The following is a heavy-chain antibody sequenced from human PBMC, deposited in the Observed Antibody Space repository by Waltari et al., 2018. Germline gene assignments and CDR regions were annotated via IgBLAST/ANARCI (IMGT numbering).Heavy chain of an antibody. J-gene: IGHJ5*02. CDR1: RVTFHSYA. CDR2: ISSGGHTT. CDR3: AQGLSYCSGTSCFNWFDP. D-gene: IGHD2-2*01. Sequence: EMQLLESGGGWVQPGGSLRLSCVSSRVTFHSYAMNWVRQAPGKGVEWVSGISSGGHTTYYADSVKGRFTSSRDNSKKTLYLQMESLRAEDTGVYYCAQGLSYCSGTSCFNWFDPWGQGTPVTVSS. V-gene: IGHV3-23*01.